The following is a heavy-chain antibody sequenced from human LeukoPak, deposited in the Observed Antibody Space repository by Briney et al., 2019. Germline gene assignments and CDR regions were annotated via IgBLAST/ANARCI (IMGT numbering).Heavy chain of an antibody. CDR2: IYYSGST. CDR3: ARDNWNDRALDY. V-gene: IGHV4-59*01. D-gene: IGHD1-20*01. J-gene: IGHJ4*02. Sequence: SETLSLTCTVSGDSISTYYWSWIRQPPGKGLERIGYIYYSGSTNYNPSLKSRVTISIDTSKNQFSLKLSSVTAADTAVYYCARDNWNDRALDYWGQGTLVTVSS. CDR1: GDSISTYY.